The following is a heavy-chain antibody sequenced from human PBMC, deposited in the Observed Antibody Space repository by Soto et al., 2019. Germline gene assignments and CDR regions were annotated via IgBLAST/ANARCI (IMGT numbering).Heavy chain of an antibody. CDR2: MSYDGNKK. D-gene: IGHD5-18*01. Sequence: QVQLVESGGGVVQPGRSLRLSCAVSGFTLSSYGIHWVRQAPGKGLEWVAFMSYDGNKKSYADSVKGRFTSSRDNSKNTLYLQMYSLRAEDTAMYYCAKGLSVIQEWIIDAHGGQGTQVTVSS. CDR1: GFTLSSYG. J-gene: IGHJ4*02. V-gene: IGHV3-30*18. CDR3: AKGLSVIQEWIIDAH.